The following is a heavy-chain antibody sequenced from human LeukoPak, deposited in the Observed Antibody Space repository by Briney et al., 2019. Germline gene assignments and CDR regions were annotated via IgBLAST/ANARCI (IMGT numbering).Heavy chain of an antibody. V-gene: IGHV3-48*03. CDR2: ISSSGSTI. CDR3: ARVRHHDPHFDY. CDR1: GFTFSSYE. J-gene: IGHJ4*02. Sequence: GGSLRLSCAASGFTFSSYEMNWVRQAPGEGLEWVSYISSSGSTIYYADSVKGRFTISRDNAKNSLYLQMNSLRAEDTAVYYCARVRHHDPHFDYWGQGTLVTVSS.